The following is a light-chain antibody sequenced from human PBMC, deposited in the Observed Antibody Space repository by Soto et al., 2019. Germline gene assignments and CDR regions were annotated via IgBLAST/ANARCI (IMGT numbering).Light chain of an antibody. V-gene: IGKV1-39*01. CDR3: QQSYTSRIT. Sequence: DIQVSQSQSSLSASVGDRVTITCRASQSISSYLNWYQQKPGKAPKLLIFAASSLQSGVPSRFSGSGSGTDFTLTVSSLQPEDFATYYCQQSYTSRITFGLGTRLEI. CDR1: QSISSY. CDR2: AAS. J-gene: IGKJ5*01.